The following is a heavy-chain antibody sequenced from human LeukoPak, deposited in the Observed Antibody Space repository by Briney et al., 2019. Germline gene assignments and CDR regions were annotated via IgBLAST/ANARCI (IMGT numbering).Heavy chain of an antibody. J-gene: IGHJ4*02. CDR2: IYYSGST. V-gene: IGHV4-59*01. CDR1: GGSISSYY. Sequence: SETLSLTRTVSGGSISSYYWSWIRQPPGKGLEWIGYIYYSGSTNYNPSLKSRVTTSVDTSKNQFSLKLSSVTAADTAVYYCARGTGAIDYWGQGTLVTVSS. CDR3: ARGTGAIDY. D-gene: IGHD1-14*01.